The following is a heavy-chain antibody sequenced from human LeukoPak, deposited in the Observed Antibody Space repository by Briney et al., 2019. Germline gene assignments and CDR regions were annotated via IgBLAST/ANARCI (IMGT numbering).Heavy chain of an antibody. CDR2: INHSGST. CDR1: GGSFSGYY. J-gene: IGHJ4*02. Sequence: PSETLSLTCAVYGGSFSGYYWSWIRQPPGKGLEWIGEINHSGSTNYNPSLKGRVTISVDTSKNQFSLKLSSVTAADTAVYYCARFYDYVWGSYRYADYWGQGTLVTVSS. D-gene: IGHD3-16*02. CDR3: ARFYDYVWGSYRYADY. V-gene: IGHV4-34*01.